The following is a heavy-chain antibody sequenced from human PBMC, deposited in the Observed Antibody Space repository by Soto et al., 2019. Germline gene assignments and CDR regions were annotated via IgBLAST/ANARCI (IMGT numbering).Heavy chain of an antibody. CDR1: GFTFSSYW. V-gene: IGHV3-7*01. Sequence: PGGSLRLSCAASGFTFSSYWMSWVRQAPGKGLEWVANIKQDGSEKYYVDSVKGRFTISRDNAKNSLYLQMNSLRAEDTAVYYCAKSGPTNYFDHWGQGTPVTVSS. J-gene: IGHJ4*02. CDR3: AKSGPTNYFDH. CDR2: IKQDGSEK.